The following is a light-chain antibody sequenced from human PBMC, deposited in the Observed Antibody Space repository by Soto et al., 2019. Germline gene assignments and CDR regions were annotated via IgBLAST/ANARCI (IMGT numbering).Light chain of an antibody. J-gene: IGLJ2*01. V-gene: IGLV4-69*01. CDR3: QTWDTGIRV. CDR2: LNSDGSH. CDR1: SGHSNYV. Sequence: QLVLTQSPSASASLGASVKLTCTLSSGHSNYVIAWHQQQPEKGPRYLMTLNSDGSHSKGDGIPDRFSGSSSGAERYLAISSLQYEEEADYYCQTWDTGIRVFGGGTKLTVL.